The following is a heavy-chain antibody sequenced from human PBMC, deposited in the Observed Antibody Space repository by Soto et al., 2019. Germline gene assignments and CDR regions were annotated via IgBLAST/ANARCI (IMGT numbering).Heavy chain of an antibody. CDR3: AKGGNRQLVKGSWFDP. V-gene: IGHV3-23*01. CDR1: GFTFSSYA. D-gene: IGHD6-6*01. CDR2: ISGSGGST. Sequence: GGSLRLSCAASGFTFSSYAMSWVRQAPGKGLEWVPAISGSGGSTYYADSVKGRLTISRDNSKNTLYLQMNSLRAEDTAVYYCAKGGNRQLVKGSWFDPWGQGTLVTVSS. J-gene: IGHJ5*02.